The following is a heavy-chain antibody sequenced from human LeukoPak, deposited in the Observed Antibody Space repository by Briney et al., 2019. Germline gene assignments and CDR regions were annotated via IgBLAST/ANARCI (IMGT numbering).Heavy chain of an antibody. CDR2: IYSDGTT. D-gene: IGHD3-3*02. CDR1: GFTVSSTY. CDR3: ARDSSSFPNYFDY. J-gene: IGHJ4*02. Sequence: GGSLRLSCAASGFTVSSTYMSWVRQAPGKGLEWVSLIYSDGTTFYADSVKGRFAISTDNSKNTLYLQMSSLRAEDTAAYYCARDSSSFPNYFDYWGKGTLITVSS. V-gene: IGHV3-53*01.